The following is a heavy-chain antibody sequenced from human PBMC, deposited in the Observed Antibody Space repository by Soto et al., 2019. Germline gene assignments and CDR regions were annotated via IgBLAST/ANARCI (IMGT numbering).Heavy chain of an antibody. Sequence: PGGSLRLSCAASGFTFSSYAMSWVRQAPGKGLEWVSAISGSGGSTYYADSVKGRFTISRDNSKNTLYLQMNSLRAEDTAVYYCAKQEGVVPTAVNWFDPWGQGTPVTVSS. V-gene: IGHV3-23*01. CDR1: GFTFSSYA. CDR3: AKQEGVVPTAVNWFDP. CDR2: ISGSGGST. D-gene: IGHD2-2*01. J-gene: IGHJ5*02.